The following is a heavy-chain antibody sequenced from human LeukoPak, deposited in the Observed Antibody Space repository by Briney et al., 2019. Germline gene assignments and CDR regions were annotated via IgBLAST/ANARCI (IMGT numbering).Heavy chain of an antibody. V-gene: IGHV1-46*01. CDR3: ARSPTVTKRLVVESY. D-gene: IGHD4-17*01. Sequence: ASVKVSCKASGYTFTSYYMHWVRQAPGQGLEWMGIINPSGGSTSYAQKFQGRVTMTRDTSTSTVYMELSSLRSEDTAVYYCARSPTVTKRLVVESYWGQGTPVTVSS. J-gene: IGHJ4*02. CDR2: INPSGGST. CDR1: GYTFTSYY.